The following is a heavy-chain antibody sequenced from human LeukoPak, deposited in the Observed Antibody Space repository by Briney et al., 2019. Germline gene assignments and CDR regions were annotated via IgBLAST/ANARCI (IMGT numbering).Heavy chain of an antibody. V-gene: IGHV4-34*01. CDR3: ARGFRIQLWFPNWFDP. CDR2: INHSGST. D-gene: IGHD5-18*01. Sequence: PSETLSLTCAVYGGSFSGYYWSWIRQPPGKGLEWIGEINHSGSTNYNPSLKSRVTISVDTSKNQSSLKLSSVTAADTAVYYCARGFRIQLWFPNWFDPWGQGTLVTVSS. J-gene: IGHJ5*02. CDR1: GGSFSGYY.